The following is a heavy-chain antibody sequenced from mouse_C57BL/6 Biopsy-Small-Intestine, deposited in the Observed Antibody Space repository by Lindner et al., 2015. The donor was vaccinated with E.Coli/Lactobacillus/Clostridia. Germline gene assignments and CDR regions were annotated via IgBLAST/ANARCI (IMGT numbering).Heavy chain of an antibody. CDR2: IYPRSDNT. D-gene: IGHD2-13*01. CDR3: ARTGGDYGYFDV. J-gene: IGHJ1*03. V-gene: IGHV1-81*01. Sequence: VQLQESGAELARPGASVKLSCKASGYTFKSYGVSWVKQRTGQGLEWIGEIYPRSDNTYYNEKFKGKATLTADKSSSTAYMELRSLTSEDSAVYYCARTGGDYGYFDVWGTGTTVTISS. CDR1: GYTFKSYG.